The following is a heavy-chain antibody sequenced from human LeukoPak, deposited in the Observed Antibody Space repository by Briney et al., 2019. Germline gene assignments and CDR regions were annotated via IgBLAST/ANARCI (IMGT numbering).Heavy chain of an antibody. CDR3: ARDTNWFDL. CDR2: IYYSGST. J-gene: IGHJ5*02. CDR1: GGSISSSSYY. Sequence: SETLSLTCTVSGGSISSSSYYWGWIRQPPGKGLEWIGSIYYSGSTYYNPSLKSRVTISVDTSKNQFSLKLSSVTAADTAVYYCARDTNWFDLWGQGTLVTVSS. V-gene: IGHV4-39*07.